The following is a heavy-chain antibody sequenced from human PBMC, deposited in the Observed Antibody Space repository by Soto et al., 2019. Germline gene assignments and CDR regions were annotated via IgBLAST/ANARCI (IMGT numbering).Heavy chain of an antibody. Sequence: SETLSLTCAVSSGSISSSNWWSWVRQPPGKGLEWIGEIYHSGSTNYNPSLKSRVTISVDNSKNQFSLKLSSVTAADTAVYYCARVAYDFWSTTNSFDYWGQGTLVTVSS. CDR3: ARVAYDFWSTTNSFDY. D-gene: IGHD3-3*01. CDR2: IYHSGST. J-gene: IGHJ4*02. CDR1: SGSISSSNW. V-gene: IGHV4-4*02.